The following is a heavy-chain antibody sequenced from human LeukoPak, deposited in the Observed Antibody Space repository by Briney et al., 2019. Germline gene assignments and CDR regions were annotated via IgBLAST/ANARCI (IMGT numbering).Heavy chain of an antibody. D-gene: IGHD3-10*01. J-gene: IGHJ3*02. CDR2: ISHDGSNK. CDR3: ARDQFGELVVCTFHI. Sequence: AGRSLRLSCAASGFTFSSYAMHWVRQAPGKGLEWVAVISHDGSNKYYADSVKGRFTISRDNSKNTLYLQMNSLRAKDTAVYYCARDQFGELVVCTFHIWGQGTMVTVSS. V-gene: IGHV3-30-3*01. CDR1: GFTFSSYA.